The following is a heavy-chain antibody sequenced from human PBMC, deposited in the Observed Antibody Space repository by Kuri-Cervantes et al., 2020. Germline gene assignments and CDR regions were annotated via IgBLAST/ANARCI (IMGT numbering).Heavy chain of an antibody. CDR2: ISGSGGXX. CDR3: XXXADYGDSXXXYYYMDV. CDR1: GXXFSSYA. D-gene: IGHD4-17*01. Sequence: GGSLRXXCAXSGXXFSSYAMSWVRQAPGKGLEWVSAISGSGGXXXYADSVKGRFTISRDNSKNTLYLQMNSLRAEDTAXYYCXXXADYGDSXXXYYYMDVWGKGTTVTVSS. J-gene: IGHJ6*03. V-gene: IGHV3-23*01.